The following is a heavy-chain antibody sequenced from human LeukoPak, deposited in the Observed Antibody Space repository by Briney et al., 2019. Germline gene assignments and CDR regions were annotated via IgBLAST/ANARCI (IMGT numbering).Heavy chain of an antibody. Sequence: SETLSLTCTVSGGSISSYYWSWIRQPPGKGLEWIGYIHYSGSTNYSPSLKSRVTISVDTSKNQFSLKLSSVTAADTAVYYCARLSSLANIAARGRTWLDPWGQGSLVTVSS. CDR2: IHYSGST. J-gene: IGHJ5*02. D-gene: IGHD6-6*01. CDR1: GGSISSYY. CDR3: ARLSSLANIAARGRTWLDP. V-gene: IGHV4-59*01.